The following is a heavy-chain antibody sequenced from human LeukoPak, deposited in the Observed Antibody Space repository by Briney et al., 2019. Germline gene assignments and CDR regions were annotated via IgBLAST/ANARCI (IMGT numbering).Heavy chain of an antibody. CDR3: AREARGYSGYDSPSVDY. Sequence: PSETLSLICTVSGGSISSGGYYWSWIRQPPGKGLEWIGYIYHSGSTYYNPSLKSRVTISVDRSKNQFSLKLSSVTAADTAVYYCAREARGYSGYDSPSVDYWGQGTLVTVSS. CDR2: IYHSGST. D-gene: IGHD5-12*01. V-gene: IGHV4-30-2*01. CDR1: GGSISSGGYY. J-gene: IGHJ4*02.